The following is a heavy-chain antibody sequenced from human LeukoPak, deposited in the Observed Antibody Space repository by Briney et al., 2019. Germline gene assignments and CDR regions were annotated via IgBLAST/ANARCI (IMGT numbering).Heavy chain of an antibody. V-gene: IGHV4-59*08. J-gene: IGHJ4*02. Sequence: SETLSLTCTVSGGSISSYYWSWIRQPPGKGLEWIGYIYYSGSTNYNPSLKSRVTISVDTSKNQFSLKLSSVTAADTAVYYCARYRHSSGWDGEYYFDYWGQGTLVTVSS. CDR2: IYYSGST. D-gene: IGHD6-19*01. CDR1: GGSISSYY. CDR3: ARYRHSSGWDGEYYFDY.